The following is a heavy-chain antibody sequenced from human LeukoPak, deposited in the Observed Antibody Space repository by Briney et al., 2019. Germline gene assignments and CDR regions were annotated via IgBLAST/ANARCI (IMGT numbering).Heavy chain of an antibody. CDR2: IIPILGIA. J-gene: IGHJ6*02. CDR1: GGTFSSYA. Sequence: ASVKVSCKASGGTFSSYAISWVRQAPGQGLEWMGRIIPILGIANYAQKFQGRVTITADKSTSTAYMELSSLRSEDTAVYYCARWRVPAAITYYYGMDVWGQGTTVTVSS. CDR3: ARWRVPAAITYYYGMDV. V-gene: IGHV1-69*04. D-gene: IGHD2-2*02.